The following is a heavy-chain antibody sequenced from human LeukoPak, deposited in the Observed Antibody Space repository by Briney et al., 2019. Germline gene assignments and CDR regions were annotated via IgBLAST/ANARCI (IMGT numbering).Heavy chain of an antibody. CDR3: ARGGYYGSGNDFRFDP. Sequence: SETLSLTCAVYGGSFSGYYWSWIRQPPGKGLEWIGYTYYSGSTNYKPSLKSRVTISVDTSKNQFSLKLSSVTAADTAVYYCARGGYYGSGNDFRFDPWGQGTLVTVSS. CDR2: TYYSGST. D-gene: IGHD3-10*01. CDR1: GGSFSGYY. V-gene: IGHV4-59*01. J-gene: IGHJ5*02.